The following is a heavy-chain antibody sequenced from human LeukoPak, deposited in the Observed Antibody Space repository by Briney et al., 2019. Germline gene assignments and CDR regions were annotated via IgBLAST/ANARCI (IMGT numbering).Heavy chain of an antibody. J-gene: IGHJ4*02. CDR1: GFTFSSYA. Sequence: PGGSLRLSCAASGFTFSSYAMHWVRQAPGKGLEYVSAISSNGGSTYYANSVKGRFTISRDNSKNTLYLQMGSLRAEDMAVYYCARALPGYCSSTSCYGSYYFDYWGQGTLVTVSS. CDR2: ISSNGGST. V-gene: IGHV3-64*01. D-gene: IGHD2-2*01. CDR3: ARALPGYCSSTSCYGSYYFDY.